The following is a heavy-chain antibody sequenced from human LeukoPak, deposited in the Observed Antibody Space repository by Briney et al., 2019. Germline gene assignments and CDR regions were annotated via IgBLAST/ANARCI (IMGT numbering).Heavy chain of an antibody. D-gene: IGHD5-12*01. CDR2: INHSGST. V-gene: IGHV4-34*01. J-gene: IGHJ4*02. CDR3: ARGVARYYFDY. Sequence: PGGSLRLSCAASGFTFSDYYMSWIRQPPGKGLEWIGEINHSGSTNYNPSLKSRVTISVDTSKNQFSLKLSSVTAADTAVYYCARGVARYYFDYWGQGTLVTVSS. CDR1: GFTFSDYY.